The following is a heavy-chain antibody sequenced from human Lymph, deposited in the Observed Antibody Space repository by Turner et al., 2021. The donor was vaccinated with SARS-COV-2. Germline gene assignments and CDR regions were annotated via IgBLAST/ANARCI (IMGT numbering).Heavy chain of an antibody. CDR2: IIPILGIA. Sequence: QVPLVQSGAEVKKPGSSVTVSCKASGCTFSSYAINWVRQAPGQGLEWMGRIIPILGIANYAQKFQGRVTITADKSTSTAYMELSSLRSEDTAVYYCARGRLDSFGGGYYSWFDPWGQGTLVTVSS. V-gene: IGHV1-69*04. CDR3: ARGRLDSFGGGYYSWFDP. D-gene: IGHD1-26*01. CDR1: GCTFSSYA. J-gene: IGHJ5*02.